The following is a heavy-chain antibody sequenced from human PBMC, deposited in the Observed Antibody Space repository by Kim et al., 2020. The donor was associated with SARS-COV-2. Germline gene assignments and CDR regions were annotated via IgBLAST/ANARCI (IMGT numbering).Heavy chain of an antibody. D-gene: IGHD3-22*01. Sequence: GGSLRLSCAASGFTFSNAWMSWVRQAPGKGLEWVGRIKSKTDGGTTDYAAPVKGRFTISRDDSKNTLYLQMNSLKTEDTAVYYCTARQFITMIVVVINSDAFDIWGQGTMVTVSS. J-gene: IGHJ3*02. CDR2: IKSKTDGGTT. V-gene: IGHV3-15*01. CDR1: GFTFSNAW. CDR3: TARQFITMIVVVINSDAFDI.